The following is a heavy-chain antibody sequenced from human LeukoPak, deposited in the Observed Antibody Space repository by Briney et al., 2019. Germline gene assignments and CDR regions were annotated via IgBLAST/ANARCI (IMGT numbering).Heavy chain of an antibody. CDR1: GGSISSSSYY. CDR2: INHSGST. V-gene: IGHV4-39*01. J-gene: IGHJ4*02. D-gene: IGHD2-8*01. CDR3: ARHPGEYCTNGVCYFFDY. Sequence: SETLSLTCTVSGGSISSSSYYWSWIRQPPGKGLEWIGEINHSGSTNYNPSLKSRVTISVDTSKNQFSLKLSSVTAADTAVYYCARHPGEYCTNGVCYFFDYWGQGTLVTVSS.